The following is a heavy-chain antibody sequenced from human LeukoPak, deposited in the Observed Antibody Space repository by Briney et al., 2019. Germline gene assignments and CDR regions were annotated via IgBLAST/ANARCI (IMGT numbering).Heavy chain of an antibody. V-gene: IGHV4-39*01. CDR2: IYYSGST. CDR1: GGSISSSSYY. J-gene: IGHJ6*03. CDR3: ATQGYDFWSGYPGHYYYYMDV. Sequence: SETLSLTCTVSGGSISSSSYYWGWIRQPPGKGLEWIGSIYYSGSTYYNPSLKSRVTISVDTSKNQFSLKLSSVTAADTAVYYCATQGYDFWSGYPGHYYYYMDVWGKGTTVTVSS. D-gene: IGHD3-3*01.